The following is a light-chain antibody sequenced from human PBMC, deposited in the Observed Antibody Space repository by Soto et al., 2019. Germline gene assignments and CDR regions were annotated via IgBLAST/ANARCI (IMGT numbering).Light chain of an antibody. CDR2: GAS. CDR3: QQYNNWPPLT. CDR1: QSVSSN. J-gene: IGKJ4*01. V-gene: IGKV3-15*01. Sequence: EIVMTPSPATLSLSPGERATLSCRASQSVSSNLAWYQHKPDQAPRLLIYGASTRATGIPARFSGSGSGTEFTPTISSLQSEDFAVYYCQQYNNWPPLTFGGGTKVEI.